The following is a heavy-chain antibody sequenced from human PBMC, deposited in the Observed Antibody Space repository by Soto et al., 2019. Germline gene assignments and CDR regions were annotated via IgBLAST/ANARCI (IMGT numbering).Heavy chain of an antibody. V-gene: IGHV3-23*01. J-gene: IGHJ4*02. Sequence: GGSLRLSCAASGFTFSSYAMSWVRQAPGKGLEWVSAISGSGGSTYYADSVKGRFTISSDNSKNTLYLQMNSLRAEDTDVCYCAKIWYYDILTGTFDYWGQGTLVTVSS. CDR3: AKIWYYDILTGTFDY. CDR2: ISGSGGST. CDR1: GFTFSSYA. D-gene: IGHD3-9*01.